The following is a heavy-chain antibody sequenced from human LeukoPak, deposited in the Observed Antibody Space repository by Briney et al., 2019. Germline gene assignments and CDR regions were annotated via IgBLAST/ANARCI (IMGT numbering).Heavy chain of an antibody. D-gene: IGHD2-2*01. CDR1: GGTFSSYA. J-gene: IGHJ3*02. Sequence: SVKVSCKASGGTFSSYAISWVRQAPGQGLEWMGGIIPIFGTANYAQKFQGRVTITADESTSTAYMELSSLRSEDTAVYYCARVAVVPAATVWAFDIWGQGTTVTVSS. V-gene: IGHV1-69*13. CDR3: ARVAVVPAATVWAFDI. CDR2: IIPIFGTA.